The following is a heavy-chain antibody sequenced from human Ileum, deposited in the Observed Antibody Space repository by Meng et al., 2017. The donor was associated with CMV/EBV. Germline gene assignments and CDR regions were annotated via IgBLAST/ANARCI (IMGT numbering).Heavy chain of an antibody. CDR2: INHSGST. V-gene: IGHV4-34*01. CDR1: GGSLSGYY. Sequence: SETLSLTCAVYGGSLSGYYWSWIRQPPGKGLEWIGEINHSGSTNYNPSLKSRVTISVDTSKHQFSLKLDSVAAADTAVYYCASTPPGGSSTRCYGFWGQGTLVTVSS. CDR3: ASTPPGGSSTRCYGF. D-gene: IGHD2-2*01. J-gene: IGHJ4*02.